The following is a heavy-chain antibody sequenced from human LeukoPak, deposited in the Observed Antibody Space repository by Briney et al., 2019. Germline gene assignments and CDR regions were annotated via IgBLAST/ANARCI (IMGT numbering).Heavy chain of an antibody. V-gene: IGHV1-2*02. CDR1: GYTFTSYA. CDR3: ATGPFVDTGVNAFDI. D-gene: IGHD5-18*01. Sequence: GASVKVSCKASGYTFTSYAMNWVRQAPGQGLEWMGWINPNSGGTNYAQKFQGRVTMTRDTSISTAYMELSRLRSDDTAVYYCATGPFVDTGVNAFDIWGQGTMVTVSS. CDR2: INPNSGGT. J-gene: IGHJ3*02.